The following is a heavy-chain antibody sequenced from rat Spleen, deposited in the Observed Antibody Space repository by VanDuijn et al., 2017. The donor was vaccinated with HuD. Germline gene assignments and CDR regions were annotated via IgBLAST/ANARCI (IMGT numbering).Heavy chain of an antibody. D-gene: IGHD1-11*01. CDR3: ERRGVAFEY. CDR2: ISYSGST. Sequence: EVQLQESGPGLVKPSQSLSLTCSVTGYSITSNYWGWIRKFPGNKMEWIGHISYSGSTSYNPSLKSRISITRDTSKNQCFLQLNSVNAEDTATYYCERRGVAFEYWGQGVMVTVSS. J-gene: IGHJ2*01. V-gene: IGHV3-1*01. CDR1: GYSITSNY.